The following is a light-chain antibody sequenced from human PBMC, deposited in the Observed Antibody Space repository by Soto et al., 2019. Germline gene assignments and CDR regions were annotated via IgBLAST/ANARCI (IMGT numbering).Light chain of an antibody. J-gene: IGKJ3*01. V-gene: IGKV3D-15*01. CDR1: QSVDIN. CDR3: QKYDRAPFT. CDR2: GAS. Sequence: EIALTQSPATLSVSPGERVTLSCRASQSVDINLAWYQQKPGQAPRLLIYGASTRATGIPDRFSGSGSGTEFTLTINGLQPEDIATYYCQKYDRAPFTFGPGTKVDVK.